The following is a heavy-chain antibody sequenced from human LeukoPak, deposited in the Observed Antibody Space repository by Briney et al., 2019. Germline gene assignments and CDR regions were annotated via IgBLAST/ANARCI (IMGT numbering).Heavy chain of an antibody. Sequence: PGGSLRLSCAASGFTFSSYGVHWVRQAPGKGLEWVAVISYDGSNKYYADSVKGRFTISRDNSKNTLYLQMNSLRAEDTAVYYCSTLAGPTNYFDYWGQGTLVTVS. CDR2: ISYDGSNK. CDR1: GFTFSSYG. V-gene: IGHV3-30*03. CDR3: STLAGPTNYFDY. J-gene: IGHJ4*02. D-gene: IGHD6-19*01.